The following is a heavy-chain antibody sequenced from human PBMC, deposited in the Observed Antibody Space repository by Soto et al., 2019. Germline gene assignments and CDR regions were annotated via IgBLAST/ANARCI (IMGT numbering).Heavy chain of an antibody. D-gene: IGHD6-13*01. Sequence: QVQLVQSGAEVKKPGSSVRVSCKAAGGTFSSYAISWVRQAPGQGLEWMGGIIPIVGTENYAQKFQGRVTITADESTSTAYMELSSLRSADTAVYYCARDRIAGSKYYYGMDVWGQGTTVTVSS. J-gene: IGHJ6*02. CDR2: IIPIVGTE. V-gene: IGHV1-69*01. CDR3: ARDRIAGSKYYYGMDV. CDR1: GGTFSSYA.